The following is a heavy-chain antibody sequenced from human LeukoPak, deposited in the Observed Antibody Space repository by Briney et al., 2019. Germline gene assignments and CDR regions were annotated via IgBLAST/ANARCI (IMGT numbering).Heavy chain of an antibody. CDR2: FDPEDGET. V-gene: IGHV1-24*01. CDR1: GYTLTELS. D-gene: IGHD3-10*01. CDR3: ATDQYYYGSGSTRFGY. Sequence: ASVKVSCKVSGYTLTELSMHWVRQAPGKGLEWMGGFDPEDGETIYAQKFQGRVTMTEDTSTDTAYMELSSLRSEDTAVYYCATDQYYYGSGSTRFGYWGQGTLVTVSS. J-gene: IGHJ4*02.